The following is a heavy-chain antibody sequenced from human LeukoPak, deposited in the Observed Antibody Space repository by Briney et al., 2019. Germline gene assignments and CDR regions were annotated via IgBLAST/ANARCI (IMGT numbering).Heavy chain of an antibody. Sequence: PGGSLRLSCAASGFTFSSYALNWVRQAPGKGLEWVSSISSSSSYIYYADSVKGRFTISRDNAKNSLYLQMNSLRAEDTAVYYCARAVRGGYSYGSSNYYYYMDVWGKGTTVTVSS. V-gene: IGHV3-21*01. J-gene: IGHJ6*03. CDR1: GFTFSSYA. D-gene: IGHD5-18*01. CDR2: ISSSSSYI. CDR3: ARAVRGGYSYGSSNYYYYMDV.